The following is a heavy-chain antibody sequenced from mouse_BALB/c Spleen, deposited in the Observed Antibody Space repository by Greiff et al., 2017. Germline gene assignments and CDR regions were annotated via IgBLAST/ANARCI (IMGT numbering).Heavy chain of an antibody. CDR3: ASSTMITTYAMDY. CDR2: ISSGSSTI. J-gene: IGHJ4*01. Sequence: EVNVVESGGGLVQPGGSRKLSCAASGFTFSSYGMHWVRQAPEKGLEWVAYISSGSSTIYYADTVKGRFTISGDNPKNTLYLQMTSLRSEDTAMYYCASSTMITTYAMDYWGQGTSVTVSS. CDR1: GFTFSSYG. V-gene: IGHV5-17*02. D-gene: IGHD2-4*01.